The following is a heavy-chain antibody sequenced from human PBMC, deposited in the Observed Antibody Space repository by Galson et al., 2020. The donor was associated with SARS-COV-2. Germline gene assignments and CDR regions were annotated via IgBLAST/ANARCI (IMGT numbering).Heavy chain of an antibody. V-gene: IGHV3-53*01. J-gene: IGHJ6*02. CDR3: ARGGYSYGNYYYGMDV. CDR1: GFTVSSNY. CDR2: IYSGGST. D-gene: IGHD5-18*01. Sequence: QLGESLKISCAASGFTVSSNYISWVRQAPGKGLEWVSVIYSGGSTYYADSVKGRFTISRDNSKNTLYLQMNSLRAEDTAVYYCARGGYSYGNYYYGMDVWGQGTTVTVSS.